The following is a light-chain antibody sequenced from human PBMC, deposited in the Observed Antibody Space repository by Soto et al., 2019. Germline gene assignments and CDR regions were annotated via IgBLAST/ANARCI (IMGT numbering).Light chain of an antibody. Sequence: SYELTQPPSVSVAPGKTARITCGGNNIGSKSVHWYQQKPGQAPVLVIYYDSDRPSGIPERFSGSNSGNTATLTISRVEAGDEADYYCQVSDSSSDLHVFGTGTKLTVL. CDR2: YDS. CDR3: QVSDSSSDLHV. CDR1: NIGSKS. J-gene: IGLJ1*01. V-gene: IGLV3-21*04.